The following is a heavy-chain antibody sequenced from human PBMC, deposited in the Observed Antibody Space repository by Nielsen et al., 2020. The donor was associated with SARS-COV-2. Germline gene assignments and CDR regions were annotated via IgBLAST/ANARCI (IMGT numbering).Heavy chain of an antibody. CDR3: ARIVTRFGELWDPLLY. Sequence: ASVKVSCKGSGDAFNTYAFSWVRQAPGQGLEWMGWISANNGNTNYAQKFQGRVTMTTDTSTSTAYMELRSLRPDDTALYYCARIVTRFGELWDPLLYWGQGSLVTVSS. CDR1: GDAFNTYA. J-gene: IGHJ4*02. D-gene: IGHD3-10*01. CDR2: ISANNGNT. V-gene: IGHV1-18*01.